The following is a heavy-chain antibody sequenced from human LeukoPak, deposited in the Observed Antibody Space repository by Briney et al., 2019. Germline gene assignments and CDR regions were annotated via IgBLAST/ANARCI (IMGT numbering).Heavy chain of an antibody. CDR3: ATGASKVTTDFANY. D-gene: IGHD4-17*01. CDR2: IDPSDSYT. CDR1: AYSLTTYC. J-gene: IGHJ4*02. Sequence: GESLTISCTVYAYSLTTYCICWTGQMPGKGLEWMGRIDPSDSYTKYSPSFEGHVTISVDKSISTAFLQWNSLKASDSAMYYCATGASKVTTDFANYWGQGTQVAVPS. V-gene: IGHV5-10-1*01.